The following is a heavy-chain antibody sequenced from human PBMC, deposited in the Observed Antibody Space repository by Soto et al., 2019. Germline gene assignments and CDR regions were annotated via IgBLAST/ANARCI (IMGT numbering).Heavy chain of an antibody. D-gene: IGHD3-3*01. J-gene: IGHJ4*02. V-gene: IGHV3-74*01. CDR2: VNEHGTDS. CDR3: TTDRFSVSPD. Sequence: GGSLRLSCVASGFTFSDSWMHWVRQAPGKGLVWVSRVNEHGTDSNYADSVKGRFTISRDDSKTTLYLQMNSLKSEDTAVYYCTTDRFSVSPDWGLGTLVTVSS. CDR1: GFTFSDSW.